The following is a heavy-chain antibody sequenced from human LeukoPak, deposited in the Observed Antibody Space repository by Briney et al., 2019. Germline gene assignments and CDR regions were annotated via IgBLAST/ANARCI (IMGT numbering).Heavy chain of an antibody. V-gene: IGHV4-59*01. CDR2: IYYSGST. Sequence: SEILSLTCTVSGGSISSYYWSWIRQPPGKGLEWIGFIYYSGSTNYNPSLKSRVTISVDTSKNQFSLKLSSVTAADTAVYYCARVGYDILTGYYGDAFDTWGQGTMVTVSS. CDR1: GGSISSYY. CDR3: ARVGYDILTGYYGDAFDT. J-gene: IGHJ3*02. D-gene: IGHD3-9*01.